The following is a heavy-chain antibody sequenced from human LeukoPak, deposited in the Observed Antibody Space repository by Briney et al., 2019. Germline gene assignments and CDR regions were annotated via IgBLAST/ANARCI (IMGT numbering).Heavy chain of an antibody. CDR1: GFTFTSYG. CDR2: ISAYNGDT. J-gene: IGHJ4*02. V-gene: IGHV1-18*01. Sequence: AASVKVSCKASGFTFTSYGFTWVRQAPGQGPEWMGWISAYNGDTKYAQNLQDRVTMTTDTSTSTAYMDLRSLRSDDTAVYFCARVAEYHLLYYFDYWGQGTLVTVSS. CDR3: ARVAEYHLLYYFDY. D-gene: IGHD2-2*01.